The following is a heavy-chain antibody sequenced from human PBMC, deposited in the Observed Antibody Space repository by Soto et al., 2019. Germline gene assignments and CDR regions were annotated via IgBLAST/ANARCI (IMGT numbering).Heavy chain of an antibody. D-gene: IGHD6-13*01. CDR1: GGTFSSYA. CDR2: IIPIFGTA. J-gene: IGHJ6*02. Sequence: QVQLAQSGAEVKKPGSSVKVSCKASGGTFSSYAISWVRQAPGQGLEWMGGIIPIFGTANYAQKFQGRVTITADESTSTAYMELSSLRSEDTAVYYCAREEAAAGIIHYGMDVWGQGTTVTVSS. CDR3: AREEAAAGIIHYGMDV. V-gene: IGHV1-69*01.